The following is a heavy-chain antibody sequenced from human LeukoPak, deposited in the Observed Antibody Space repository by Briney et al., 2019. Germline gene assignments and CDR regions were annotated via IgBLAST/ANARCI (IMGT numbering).Heavy chain of an antibody. D-gene: IGHD5-18*01. CDR1: GFSFRDYP. J-gene: IGHJ4*02. CDR3: AKDRELDTAMGVFDY. Sequence: GGSLRLSCEAAGFSFRDYPMGWVRRASGKRLEWVSGISAGADVIFYADPVKGRFTISRDNSKNTLYLQMNSLRAEDTAVYYCAKDRELDTAMGVFDYWGQGPRSPSPQ. V-gene: IGHV3-23*01. CDR2: ISAGADVI.